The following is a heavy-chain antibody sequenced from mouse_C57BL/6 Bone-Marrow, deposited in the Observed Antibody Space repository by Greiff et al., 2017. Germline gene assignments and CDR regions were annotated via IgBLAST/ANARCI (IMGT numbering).Heavy chain of an antibody. D-gene: IGHD1-1*01. CDR3: ARNGRFFDY. J-gene: IGHJ2*01. Sequence: VQLQQSGAELMKPGASVKLSCKATGYTFTGYWIEWVKQRPGHGLEWIGEILTGSGSTNSNEKFKGKATFTADTSSNTTYMQLSSRTTEDSAIYYCARNGRFFDYWGQGTTLTVSS. V-gene: IGHV1-9*01. CDR2: ILTGSGST. CDR1: GYTFTGYW.